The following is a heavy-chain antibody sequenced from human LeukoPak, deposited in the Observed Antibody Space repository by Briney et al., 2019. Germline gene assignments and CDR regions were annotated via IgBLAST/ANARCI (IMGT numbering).Heavy chain of an antibody. V-gene: IGHV4-39*01. Sequence: PSETLSLTCTVSGGSLSSSSYYWGWIRQPPGKGLEWIGSIYYSGSTYYNPSLKSRVTISVDTSKNQFSLKLSSVTAADTAVYYCARQGYSSSWYGGESYYYMDVWGKGTTVTVSS. D-gene: IGHD6-13*01. J-gene: IGHJ6*03. CDR2: IYYSGST. CDR3: ARQGYSSSWYGGESYYYMDV. CDR1: GGSLSSSSYY.